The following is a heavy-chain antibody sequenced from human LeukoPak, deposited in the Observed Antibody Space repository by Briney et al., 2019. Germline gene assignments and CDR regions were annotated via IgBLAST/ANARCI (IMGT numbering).Heavy chain of an antibody. D-gene: IGHD3-10*02. Sequence: GGSLRLSCAASGFTFSTYSMNWVRQAPGKGLEWVSYIDTGTSTIYYADSVKGRFTISKDNAKNSPYLQMNSLRAEDTAVYYCAELGITMIGGVWGKGTTVTISS. CDR1: GFTFSTYS. V-gene: IGHV3-48*01. CDR3: AELGITMIGGV. J-gene: IGHJ6*04. CDR2: IDTGTSTI.